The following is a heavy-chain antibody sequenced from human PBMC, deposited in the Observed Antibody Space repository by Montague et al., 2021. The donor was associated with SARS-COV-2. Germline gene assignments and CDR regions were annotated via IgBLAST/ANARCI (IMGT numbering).Heavy chain of an antibody. CDR2: ISSSSSTI. CDR3: ARDLGFVPAMVYYYYYGMDV. CDR1: GFTFSSYS. V-gene: IGHV3-48*02. Sequence: SLRLSCAASGFTFSSYSMNWVRQAPGKGLEWVSYISSSSSTIYYADSVKGRFTISRDNAKSSLYLQMNSLRDEDTAVYYCARDLGFVPAMVYYYYYGMDVWGQGTTVTVSS. J-gene: IGHJ6*02. D-gene: IGHD5-18*01.